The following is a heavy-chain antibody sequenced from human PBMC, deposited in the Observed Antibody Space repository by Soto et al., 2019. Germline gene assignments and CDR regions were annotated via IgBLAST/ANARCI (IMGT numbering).Heavy chain of an antibody. V-gene: IGHV4-39*01. D-gene: IGHD2-2*01. J-gene: IGHJ6*02. CDR1: GGSVSISTYY. CDR3: ATLPAAMYFYGSDV. Sequence: QLQLRESGPGLVKPSETLSLTCSVSGGSVSISTYYWAWVRPTPGKGLEGLGSILHSGSTYYNPSLKSRLTLSVDTSEEQFSLNLSSVTSTDTGVYYCATLPAAMYFYGSDVWGPGTTVTVSS. CDR2: ILHSGST.